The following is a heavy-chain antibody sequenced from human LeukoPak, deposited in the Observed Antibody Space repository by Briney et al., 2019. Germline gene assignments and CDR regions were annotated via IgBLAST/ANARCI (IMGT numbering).Heavy chain of an antibody. CDR2: INHSGST. V-gene: IGHV4-34*01. J-gene: IGHJ4*02. D-gene: IGHD3-3*01. Sequence: PSETLSLTCAVYGGSFSGYYWSWIRQPPGKGLEWIGEINHSGSTNYNPSLKSRVTISVDTSKNQFSLKLNSVTAADTAVYYCARRNRKIFGVVISYYFDYWGQGTLVTVSS. CDR3: ARRNRKIFGVVISYYFDY. CDR1: GGSFSGYY.